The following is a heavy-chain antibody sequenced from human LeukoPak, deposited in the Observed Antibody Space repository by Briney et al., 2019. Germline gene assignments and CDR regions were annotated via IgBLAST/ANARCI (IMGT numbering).Heavy chain of an antibody. CDR3: ARGSDATYYYDSSGFPYYYYYYMDV. J-gene: IGHJ6*03. Sequence: ASVKVSCKASGYTFTSYAISWVRQAPGQGLEWMGGIIPIFGTANYAQKFQGRVTITTDESTTTAYMELSSLRSEDTAVYYCARGSDATYYYDSSGFPYYYYYYMDVWGKGTTVTVSS. D-gene: IGHD3-22*01. CDR1: GYTFTSYA. CDR2: IIPIFGTA. V-gene: IGHV1-69*05.